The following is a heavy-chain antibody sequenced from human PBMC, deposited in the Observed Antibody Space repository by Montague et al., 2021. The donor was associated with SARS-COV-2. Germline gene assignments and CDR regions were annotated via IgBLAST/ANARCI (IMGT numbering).Heavy chain of an antibody. D-gene: IGHD2-15*01. CDR1: GDSVSSNSAA. Sequence: CAISGDSVSSNSAAWDWIRQSPSRGLERLGRTYYRSQWYNDYAVSVGSRIAINPDTSKNHFSLQLDSVTPEDTAVYYCARSQHCGGGRCYSLSWFDPWGQGTLVIVSS. V-gene: IGHV6-1*01. CDR3: ARSQHCGGGRCYSLSWFDP. CDR2: TYYRSQWYN. J-gene: IGHJ5*02.